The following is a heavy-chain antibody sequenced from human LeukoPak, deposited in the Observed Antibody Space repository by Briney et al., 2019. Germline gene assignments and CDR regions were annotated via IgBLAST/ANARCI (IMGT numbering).Heavy chain of an antibody. J-gene: IGHJ6*03. CDR2: IIPIFGTA. V-gene: IGHV1-69*13. CDR1: GGTFSSYA. Sequence: SVKVSCKASGGTFSSYAISWVRQAPGQGLEWMGGIIPIFGTANYAQKFQGRVTITADESTSTAYMELSSLRSEDTAVYYCARDRSGPEYYYYYYIDVWGKGTTVTVSS. CDR3: ARDRSGPEYYYYYYIDV.